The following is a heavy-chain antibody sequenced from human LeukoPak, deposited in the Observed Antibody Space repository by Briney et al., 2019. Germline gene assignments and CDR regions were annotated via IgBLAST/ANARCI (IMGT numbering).Heavy chain of an antibody. CDR3: AREKSSGWYGWFDP. V-gene: IGHV6-1*01. Sequence: SQTLSLTCAISGDSVSSNSAALNWIRQSPSRGLEWLVRTYYRSKWYNDYAVSVKSRITINPDTSKNQFSLQLNSVTPEDTAVYYCAREKSSGWYGWFDPWGQGTLVTVSS. J-gene: IGHJ5*02. CDR2: TYYRSKWYN. D-gene: IGHD6-19*01. CDR1: GDSVSSNSAA.